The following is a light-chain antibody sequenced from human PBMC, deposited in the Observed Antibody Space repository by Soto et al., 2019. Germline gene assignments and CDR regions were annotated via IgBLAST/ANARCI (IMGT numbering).Light chain of an antibody. J-gene: IGKJ4*01. CDR1: QDCSNY. V-gene: IGKV1-9*01. CDR3: QQLNSFPLT. Sequence: DIQLTQSPSFLSASIGDRVTITVLASQDCSNYLAWYQKKPGEAPKLLIYVASSLHSGLPSRFGGSGSGTEFTLTISSLQPEDFATYYCQQLNSFPLTFGGGTKVDI. CDR2: VAS.